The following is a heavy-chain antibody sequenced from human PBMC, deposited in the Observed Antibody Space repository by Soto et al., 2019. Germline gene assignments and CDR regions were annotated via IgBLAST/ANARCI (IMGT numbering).Heavy chain of an antibody. CDR1: GGSISNVGYC. J-gene: IGHJ4*02. D-gene: IGHD2-15*01. Sequence: SEPLPLTWTVSGGSISNVGYCLSWIRQHPGKGLEWIGYIYYSGSTYYNPSLKSRVTISVDTSKNQFSLKLSSVTAADTAVYYCARVPFRGYSPYYFDYWGQGTLVTVS. CDR2: IYYSGST. V-gene: IGHV4-31*02. CDR3: ARVPFRGYSPYYFDY.